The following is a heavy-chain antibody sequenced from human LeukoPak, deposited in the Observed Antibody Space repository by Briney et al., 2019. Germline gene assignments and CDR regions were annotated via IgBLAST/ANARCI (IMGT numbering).Heavy chain of an antibody. J-gene: IGHJ4*02. CDR2: INTNTGNP. D-gene: IGHD6-13*01. CDR3: ARDPPSLSRAAGTVSGY. V-gene: IGHV7-4-1*02. Sequence: GASVKVSCKASGYTFTSYYMHWVRQAPGQGLEWMGWINTNTGNPTYAQGFTGRFVFSLDTSVSTAYLQISSLKAEDTAVYYCARDPPSLSRAAGTVSGYWGQGTLVTVSS. CDR1: GYTFTSYY.